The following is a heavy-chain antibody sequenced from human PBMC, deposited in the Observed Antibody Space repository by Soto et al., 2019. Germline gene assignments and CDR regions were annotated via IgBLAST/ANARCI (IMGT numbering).Heavy chain of an antibody. J-gene: IGHJ4*02. CDR3: ARSPRSITGTTGYFDY. CDR2: IDWNDDK. CDR1: EFSLSTSGMR. Sequence: SGPYAGEPTQTLTLTCTFSEFSLSTSGMRVSWIRQPPGKALEWLARIDWNDDKFYSTSLKTRLTISKDTSKNQVVLTMTNMDPVDTATYYCARSPRSITGTTGYFDYWGQGTLVTVSS. V-gene: IGHV2-70*04. D-gene: IGHD1-7*01.